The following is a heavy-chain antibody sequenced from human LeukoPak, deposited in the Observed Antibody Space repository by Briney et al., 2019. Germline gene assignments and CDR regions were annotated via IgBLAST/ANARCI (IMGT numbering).Heavy chain of an antibody. D-gene: IGHD2-15*01. CDR3: TRRVSATRWFDT. V-gene: IGHV3-74*01. J-gene: IGHJ5*02. Sequence: PGGSLRLSCAASGFTFSSYWMHWVRHAPGKGLVWVSRINSDGSTTNYADSVKGRFTISRDNAENTMYLQINSLRGEDTAVYYCTRRVSATRWFDTGGQGTLVTVS. CDR2: INSDGSTT. CDR1: GFTFSSYW.